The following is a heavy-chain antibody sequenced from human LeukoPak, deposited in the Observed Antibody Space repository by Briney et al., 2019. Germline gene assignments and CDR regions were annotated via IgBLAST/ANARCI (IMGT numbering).Heavy chain of an antibody. D-gene: IGHD3-22*01. V-gene: IGHV1-18*01. Sequence: AASVKVSCKASGYTFTSYGISWVRQAPGQGLEWMGWISAYNGNTNYAQKLQGRVTMTTDTSTSTAYMELRSLRSDDTAVYYCARDSYYYDSSGYYPFDYWGQGTLVTVSS. CDR2: ISAYNGNT. J-gene: IGHJ4*02. CDR1: GYTFTSYG. CDR3: ARDSYYYDSSGYYPFDY.